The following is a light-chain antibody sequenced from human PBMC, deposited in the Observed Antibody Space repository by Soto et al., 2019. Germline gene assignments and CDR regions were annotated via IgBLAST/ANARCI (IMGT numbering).Light chain of an antibody. CDR2: DAS. Sequence: DIQMTQSPSSLSASVGDRVTITCQASQNINNYLNWYQQKPGRAPRLLIYDASTLQTGVPSRFSGSGSGTEFTLTISGLRPDDFATYYCQHLDTYWPFGQGTKVEIK. J-gene: IGKJ1*01. V-gene: IGKV1-5*01. CDR1: QNINNY. CDR3: QHLDTYWP.